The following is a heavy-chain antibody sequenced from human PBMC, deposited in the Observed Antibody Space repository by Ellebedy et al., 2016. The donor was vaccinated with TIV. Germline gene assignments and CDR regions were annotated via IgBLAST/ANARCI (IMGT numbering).Heavy chain of an antibody. Sequence: ASVKVSXXASGYTFTGYYMHWVRQAPGQGLEWMGWINPNSGGTNYAQKFQGRVTMTRDTSISTAYMELRSLRSDDTAVYYCARDPQWGFDYWGQGTLVTVSS. CDR3: ARDPQWGFDY. V-gene: IGHV1-2*02. J-gene: IGHJ4*02. CDR1: GYTFTGYY. D-gene: IGHD1-26*01. CDR2: INPNSGGT.